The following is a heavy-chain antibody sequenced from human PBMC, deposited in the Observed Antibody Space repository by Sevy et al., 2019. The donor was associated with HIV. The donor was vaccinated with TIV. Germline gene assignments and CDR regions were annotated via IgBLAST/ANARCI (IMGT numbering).Heavy chain of an antibody. V-gene: IGHV1-69*13. Sequence: ASVKVSCKASGGTFSSYGISWVRQAPGQGLEWMGGIIPILGTVNYAQKFQGRVTITADESTKTAYMVLSSLRSEATAVYYCARGGGNGWYYFDYWGQETLVTVSS. J-gene: IGHJ4*02. CDR1: GGTFSSYG. CDR2: IIPILGTV. D-gene: IGHD2-2*03. CDR3: ARGGGNGWYYFDY.